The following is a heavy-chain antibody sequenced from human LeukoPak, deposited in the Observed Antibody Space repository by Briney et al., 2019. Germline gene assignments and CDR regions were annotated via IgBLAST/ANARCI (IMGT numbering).Heavy chain of an antibody. CDR3: TTDYYYDRSAYQGYSFDC. V-gene: IGHV3-15*01. CDR2: IKGKTDGGTT. J-gene: IGHJ4*02. Sequence: QPGGSLRLSCAASGFTFSNAWMSWVRQAPGKGLEWVGRIKGKTDGGTTDYAAPVKGRFTISRDDSKNTLYLQMNSLKTEDTAVYYCTTDYYYDRSAYQGYSFDCWGQGTLVTVSS. CDR1: GFTFSNAW. D-gene: IGHD3-22*01.